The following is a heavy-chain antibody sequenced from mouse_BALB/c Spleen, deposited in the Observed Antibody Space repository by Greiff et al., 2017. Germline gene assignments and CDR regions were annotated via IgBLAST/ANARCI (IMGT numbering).Heavy chain of an antibody. CDR1: GYSFTGYY. D-gene: IGHD2-4*01. J-gene: IGHJ3*01. CDR2: ISCYNGAT. Sequence: LVKTGASVKISCKASGYSFTGYYMHWVKQSHGKSLEWIGYISCYNGATSYNQKFKGKATFTVDTSSSTAYMQFNSLTSEDSAVYYCARGEGYDYGDVAWFAYWGQGTLVTVSA. V-gene: IGHV1S34*01. CDR3: ARGEGYDYGDVAWFAY.